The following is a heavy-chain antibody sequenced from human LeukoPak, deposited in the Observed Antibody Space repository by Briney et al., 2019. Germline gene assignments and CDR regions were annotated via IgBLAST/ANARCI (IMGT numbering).Heavy chain of an antibody. CDR2: VNHSGST. V-gene: IGHV4-34*01. D-gene: IGHD3-22*01. Sequence: SETLSLTCAVYGGSFSGYYWSWIRQPPGKGLEWIGEVNHSGSTNYNPSLKSRVTISVDTSKNQFSLKLSSVTAADTAVYYCARSSTKTYYYDSSGYYIWGQGTLVTVSS. J-gene: IGHJ4*02. CDR1: GGSFSGYY. CDR3: ARSSTKTYYYDSSGYYI.